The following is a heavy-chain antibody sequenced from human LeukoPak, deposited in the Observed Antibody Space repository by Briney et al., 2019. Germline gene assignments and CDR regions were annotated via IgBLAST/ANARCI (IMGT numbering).Heavy chain of an antibody. D-gene: IGHD3-9*01. CDR1: GFTFSNAW. J-gene: IGHJ4*02. Sequence: GGSLRLSCAASGFTFSNAWMSWVRPAPGKGLEWVGRIKSKTDGGTTDYAAPVKGRFTISRDDSKNTLYLQMNSLKTEDTAVYYCTTDLALRYSDYWGQGTLVTVSS. CDR2: IKSKTDGGTT. CDR3: TTDLALRYSDY. V-gene: IGHV3-15*01.